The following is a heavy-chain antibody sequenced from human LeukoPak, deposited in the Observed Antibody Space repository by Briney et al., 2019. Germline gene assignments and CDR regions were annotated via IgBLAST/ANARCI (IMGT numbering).Heavy chain of an antibody. D-gene: IGHD2-15*01. V-gene: IGHV1-2*02. J-gene: IGHJ3*02. CDR2: INPYSGAT. CDR3: ARVYRISLNDAFDI. CDR1: GGTFSSYG. Sequence: ASVKVSCKTSGGTFSSYGISWVRQAPGQGLEWMGWINPYSGATNFAQKFQGRVSMTRDTPISTAFMDLTTLTSDDTAVYYCARVYRISLNDAFDIWGQGTVVSVPS.